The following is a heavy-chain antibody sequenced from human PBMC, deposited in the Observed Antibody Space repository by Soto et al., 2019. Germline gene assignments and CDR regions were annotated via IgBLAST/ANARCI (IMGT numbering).Heavy chain of an antibody. J-gene: IGHJ6*02. Sequence: GASVKVSCKTSGFTFTSSAIQWVRQARGQRLEWIGWIVVGSDNTNYAQKFQERVTITRDMSTSTAYMELSSLRSEDTAVYYCAADLVRGGRDTAMDDGYYYYGMDVWGQGTTVTVSS. CDR1: GFTFTSSA. CDR2: IVVGSDNT. D-gene: IGHD5-18*01. V-gene: IGHV1-58*02. CDR3: AADLVRGGRDTAMDDGYYYYGMDV.